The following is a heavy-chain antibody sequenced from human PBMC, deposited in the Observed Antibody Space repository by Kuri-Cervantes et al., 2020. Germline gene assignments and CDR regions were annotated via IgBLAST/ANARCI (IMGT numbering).Heavy chain of an antibody. CDR2: ISSSGSTI. CDR1: GFTFSDYY. J-gene: IGHJ4*02. CDR3: ARGGDVHGGNFDY. D-gene: IGHD3-16*01. Sequence: GESLKISCAASGFTFSDYYMSWIRQAPGKGLEWVSYISSSGSTIYYADSVKGRFTISRDNAKNSLYLQMNSLRAEDTAVHYCARGGDVHGGNFDYWGQGTLVTVSS. V-gene: IGHV3-11*04.